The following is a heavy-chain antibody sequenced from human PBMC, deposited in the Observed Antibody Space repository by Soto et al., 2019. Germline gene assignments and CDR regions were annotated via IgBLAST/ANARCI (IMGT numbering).Heavy chain of an antibody. CDR1: GGSVSSGSYY. CDR2: IYYSGST. V-gene: IGHV4-61*01. D-gene: IGHD2-21*02. CDR3: ARQKNGGDAKRDAFDI. Sequence: PSETLSLTCSVSGGSVSSGSYYWSWIRQPPGKGLEWIGYIYYSGSTNYNPSLKSRVTISVDTSKNQFSLKLSSVTAADTAVYYCARQKNGGDAKRDAFDIWGQGTMVTVSS. J-gene: IGHJ3*02.